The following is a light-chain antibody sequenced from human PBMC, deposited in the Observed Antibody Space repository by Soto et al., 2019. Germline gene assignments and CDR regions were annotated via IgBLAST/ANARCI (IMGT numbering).Light chain of an antibody. J-gene: IGLJ1*01. Sequence: QSFLTQPASVSGSPRQSITISCTGTRSDIGSYNYVSWYQVHPDKAPKLIIYEVSSRPSGVPDRFSGSKSGNTASLIISGLQAEDEAHYYCSSYSSTDTLYVFGTGTKVTVL. CDR3: SSYSSTDTLYV. V-gene: IGLV2-14*01. CDR2: EVS. CDR1: RSDIGSYNY.